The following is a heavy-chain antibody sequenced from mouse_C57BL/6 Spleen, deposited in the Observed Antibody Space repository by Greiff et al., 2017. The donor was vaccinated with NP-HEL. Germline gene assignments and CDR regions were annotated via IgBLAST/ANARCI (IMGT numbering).Heavy chain of an antibody. Sequence: QVQLQQSGAELVKPGASVKISCKASGYAFSSYWMNWVKQRPGKGLEWIGQIYPGDGDTNYNGKFKGKATLTADKSSSTAYLQLSSLTSEDTAVYYCTKWFYYAMDYWGQGTSVTVSS. CDR3: TKWFYYAMDY. J-gene: IGHJ4*01. CDR1: GYAFSSYW. CDR2: IYPGDGDT. V-gene: IGHV1-80*01. D-gene: IGHD1-3*01.